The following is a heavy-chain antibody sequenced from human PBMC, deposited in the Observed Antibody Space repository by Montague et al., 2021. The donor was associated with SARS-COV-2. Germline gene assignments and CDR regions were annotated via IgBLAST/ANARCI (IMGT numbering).Heavy chain of an antibody. J-gene: IGHJ6*02. CDR2: INHSGST. V-gene: IGHV4-34*01. Sequence: SETLSLTCAVYGGSFSGYYWSWIRQPPGKGLEWIGEINHSGSTNYNPSLKSRVTISVDTSKNQLSLNLSSVTAADTAVYYCARRGVVVIPAVVEYYYGMDVWGQGTTVTVSS. CDR3: ARRGVVVIPAVVEYYYGMDV. CDR1: GGSFSGYY. D-gene: IGHD2-2*01.